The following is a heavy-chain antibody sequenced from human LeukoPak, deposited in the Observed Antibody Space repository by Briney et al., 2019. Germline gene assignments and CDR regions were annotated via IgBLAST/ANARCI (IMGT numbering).Heavy chain of an antibody. Sequence: GASVKVSCKASGYTFTSHGISWVRQAPGQGLEWMGWISTYNGNTNYAQKLQGRVSMTTDTSTSTAYMDLRSLRSDDTAVYYCAAMASDYYYYYMDVWGKGTTVTVSS. CDR2: ISTYNGNT. J-gene: IGHJ6*03. CDR1: GYTFTSHG. CDR3: AAMASDYYYYYMDV. V-gene: IGHV1-18*01. D-gene: IGHD2-2*01.